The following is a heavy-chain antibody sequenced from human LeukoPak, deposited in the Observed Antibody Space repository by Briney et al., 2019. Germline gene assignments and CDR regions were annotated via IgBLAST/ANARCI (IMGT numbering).Heavy chain of an antibody. CDR2: IYTSGTA. V-gene: IGHV4-61*02. CDR3: ARGVPYYNFDRSKRVPWGFDY. D-gene: IGHD3-9*01. CDR1: GGSISSGSYY. Sequence: SETLSLTCTVSGGSISSGSYYWSWIRQPAGKGLEWIGRIYTSGTADYNPSLKSRVTISVDMSKNQFSLKLSSMTAADTAVYYCARGVPYYNFDRSKRVPWGFDYWGQGTLVTVSS. J-gene: IGHJ4*02.